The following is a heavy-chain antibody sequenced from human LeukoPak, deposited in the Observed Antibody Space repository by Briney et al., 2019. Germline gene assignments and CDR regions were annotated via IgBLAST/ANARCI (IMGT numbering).Heavy chain of an antibody. D-gene: IGHD3-22*01. CDR2: ISSSSSYI. CDR1: GFTFSSYS. CDR3: ARDDYYYDSSGYSAGEDY. J-gene: IGHJ4*02. Sequence: PGGSLRLSCAASGFTFSSYSMNWVRQAPGKGLVWVSSISSSSSYIYYADSVKGRFTISRDNAKNSLYLQMNSLRAEDTAVYYCARDDYYYDSSGYSAGEDYWGQGTLVTVSS. V-gene: IGHV3-21*01.